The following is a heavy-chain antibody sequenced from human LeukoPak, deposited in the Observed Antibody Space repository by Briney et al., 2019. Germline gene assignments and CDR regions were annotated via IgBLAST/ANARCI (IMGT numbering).Heavy chain of an antibody. CDR2: ISAYNGNT. D-gene: IGHD5-24*01. J-gene: IGHJ5*02. CDR3: ARDNSVRDEAWWFNP. Sequence: ASVKVSCKASGYTFTSYGISWVRQAPGQGLEWMGWISAYNGNTNYAQKLQDRVTMTTDTSTSTDYLELSSLRSEDTAVYYCARDNSVRDEAWWFNPWGQGTLVTVSS. CDR1: GYTFTSYG. V-gene: IGHV1-18*01.